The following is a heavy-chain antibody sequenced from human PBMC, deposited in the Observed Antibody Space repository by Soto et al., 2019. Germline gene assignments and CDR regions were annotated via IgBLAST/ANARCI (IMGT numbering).Heavy chain of an antibody. CDR1: GGSFSDFF. J-gene: IGHJ4*02. Sequence: QVQLQQWGAGLLKPSETLSLTCAVYGGSFSDFFWSWIRQPPGKGLEWIGESTHSRRTNYNPSLKSRVTLSVDTSKNQFSLKLSSVTAADTAVYYCARGTSTGTMSYWGQGTLVTVSS. D-gene: IGHD1-1*01. V-gene: IGHV4-34*01. CDR2: STHSRRT. CDR3: ARGTSTGTMSY.